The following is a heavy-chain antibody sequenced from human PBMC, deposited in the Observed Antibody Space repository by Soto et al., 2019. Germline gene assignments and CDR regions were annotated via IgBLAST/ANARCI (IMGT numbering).Heavy chain of an antibody. D-gene: IGHD4-17*01. CDR1: GFTFSSYS. Sequence: EVQLVESGGGLVKPGGSLRLSCAASGFTFSSYSMNWVRQAPGKGLEWVSYITSTSGTIYYADSVKGRFTTSRDNAKNSLYLQMNSLGDEDTAVYYCARLPKGTTVTSWGRGTLVTVSS. CDR3: ARLPKGTTVTS. J-gene: IGHJ4*02. CDR2: ITSTSGTI. V-gene: IGHV3-48*02.